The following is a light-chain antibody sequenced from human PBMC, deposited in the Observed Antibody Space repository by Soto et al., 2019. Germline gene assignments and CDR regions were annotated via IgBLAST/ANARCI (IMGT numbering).Light chain of an antibody. CDR3: QQLNSYPLT. J-gene: IGKJ4*01. CDR1: QGIRTS. CDR2: AAS. Sequence: DIQLTQSPSFLSASVGDRVTITCRASQGIRTSLAWYQQKPGKAPNILVYAASTLQSGVPSRFSGSGSGTEFTLTISSLQPEDFASYYCQQLNSYPLTFGGGPKVEI. V-gene: IGKV1-9*01.